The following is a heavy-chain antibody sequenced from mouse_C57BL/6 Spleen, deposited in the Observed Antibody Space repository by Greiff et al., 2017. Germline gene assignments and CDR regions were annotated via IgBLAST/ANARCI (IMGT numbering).Heavy chain of an antibody. D-gene: IGHD6-1*01. Sequence: EVQGVESGPELVKPGASVKISCKASGYSFTDYNMNWVKQSNGKSLEWIGVINPNYGTTSYNQKFKGKATLTVDQSSSTAYMQLNSLTSEDSAVYYCARERQPLYYYAMDYWGQGTSVTVSS. J-gene: IGHJ4*01. CDR1: GYSFTDYN. CDR3: ARERQPLYYYAMDY. CDR2: INPNYGTT. V-gene: IGHV1-39*01.